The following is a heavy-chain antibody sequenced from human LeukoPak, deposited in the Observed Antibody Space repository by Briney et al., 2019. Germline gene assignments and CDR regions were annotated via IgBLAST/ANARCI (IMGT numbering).Heavy chain of an antibody. CDR3: ARQRVNKWNNLWSFDY. J-gene: IGHJ4*02. CDR2: IYYTGST. V-gene: IGHV4-59*08. Sequence: SETLSLTCTVSGGSITYYYWNWIRQPPGKGLEWIGYIYYTGSTNYNPSLKSRVTISLDTSKNQFSLKLSSMTAADTAVYYCARQRVNKWNNLWSFDYWGQGTLVTVSS. D-gene: IGHD1/OR15-1a*01. CDR1: GGSITYYY.